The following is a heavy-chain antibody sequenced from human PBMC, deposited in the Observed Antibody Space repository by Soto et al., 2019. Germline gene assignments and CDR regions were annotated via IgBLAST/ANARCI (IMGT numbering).Heavy chain of an antibody. CDR2: IYSGGST. CDR3: ASLSRFALDY. CDR1: GFTVSSNY. J-gene: IGHJ4*01. V-gene: IGHV3-53*01. D-gene: IGHD3-10*01. Sequence: PGGSLRLSCAASGFTVSSNYMSWVRQAPGKGLEWVSVIYSGGSTYYADSVKGRFTISRDNSKNTLYLQMNSLRAEDMAVYYCASLSRFALDYWGQGTLVTVSS.